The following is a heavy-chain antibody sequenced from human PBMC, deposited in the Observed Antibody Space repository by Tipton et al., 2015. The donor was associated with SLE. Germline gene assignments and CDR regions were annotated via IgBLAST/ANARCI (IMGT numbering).Heavy chain of an antibody. J-gene: IGHJ4*01. V-gene: IGHV4-59*02. Sequence: TLSLTCTVSGGSVSSHYWSWIRQTPGKGLEWIGYIYYSRHTNYNPSLGSRVTISIDTSKNQLSLKLTSVTAADTAVYYCARGSVVADDYWGQGTLVTVSS. CDR1: GGSVSSHY. D-gene: IGHD2-15*01. CDR2: IYYSRHT. CDR3: ARGSVVADDY.